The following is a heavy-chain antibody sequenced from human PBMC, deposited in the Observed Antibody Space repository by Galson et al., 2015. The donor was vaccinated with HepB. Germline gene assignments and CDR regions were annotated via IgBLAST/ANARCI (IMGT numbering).Heavy chain of an antibody. D-gene: IGHD5-18*01. V-gene: IGHV6-1*01. CDR1: GDSVSSNSAA. CDR3: ARGRGYSYGLGNYYYYGMDV. CDR2: TYYRSKWYN. Sequence: CAISGDSVSSNSAAWNWIRQSPSRGLEWLGRTYYRSKWYNDYAVSVKSRITINPDTSKNQFSLQLNSVTPEDTAVYYCARGRGYSYGLGNYYYYGMDVWGQGTTVTVSS. J-gene: IGHJ6*02.